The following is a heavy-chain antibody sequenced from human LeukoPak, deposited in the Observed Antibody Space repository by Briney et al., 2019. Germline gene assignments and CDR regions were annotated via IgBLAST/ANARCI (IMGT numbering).Heavy chain of an antibody. V-gene: IGHV3-23*01. CDR2: IDGSGTTE. J-gene: IGHJ5*01. CDR3: AKDWGTNWQNWFDS. Sequence: GGSLRLSCAASGFTFSTYAMSWVPQAPGKGRGWVSAIDGSGTTEYYADSVKGRFTISRDNSKMTLYLEMNTLRAEDTAIYYCAKDWGTNWQNWFDSWGQGTLVTVSS. CDR1: GFTFSTYA. D-gene: IGHD3-16*01.